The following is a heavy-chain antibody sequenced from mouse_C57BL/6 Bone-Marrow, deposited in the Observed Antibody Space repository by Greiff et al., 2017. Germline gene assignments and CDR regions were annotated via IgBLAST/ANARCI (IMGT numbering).Heavy chain of an antibody. CDR2: IDPENGDT. J-gene: IGHJ3*01. Sequence: VQLQQSGAELVRPGASVKLSCTASGFNIKDDYMHWVKQRPEQGLEWIGWIDPENGDTEYASKFQGKATITADTSSNTAYLQLSSLTSEDTAVYYGTTRGYYYGSSYAGFAYWGQGTLVTGSA. CDR1: GFNIKDDY. CDR3: TTRGYYYGSSYAGFAY. V-gene: IGHV14-4*01. D-gene: IGHD1-1*01.